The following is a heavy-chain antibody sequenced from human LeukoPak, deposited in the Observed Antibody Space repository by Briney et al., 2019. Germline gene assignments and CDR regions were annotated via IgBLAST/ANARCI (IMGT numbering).Heavy chain of an antibody. CDR3: ARVTYSGTYFGAAPPRPNDY. CDR2: IYSSGNT. D-gene: IGHD1-26*01. Sequence: PSETLSLTCTVSGGSVSSGSYYWSWVRQPPGRGLEWLGYIYSSGNTNYNPSVKSRITISVDTSNNQFSLKLTSVTAADTAVYCCARVTYSGTYFGAAPPRPNDYWGQGTLVAVSS. CDR1: GGSVSSGSYY. J-gene: IGHJ4*02. V-gene: IGHV4-61*01.